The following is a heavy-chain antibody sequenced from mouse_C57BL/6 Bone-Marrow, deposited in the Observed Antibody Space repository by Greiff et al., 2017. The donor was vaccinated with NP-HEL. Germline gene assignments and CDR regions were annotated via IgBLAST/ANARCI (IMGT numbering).Heavy chain of an antibody. D-gene: IGHD2-3*01. CDR2: INPSTGGT. V-gene: IGHV1-42*01. CDR1: GYSFTGYY. CDR3: ARDGYYVGAMDY. J-gene: IGHJ4*01. Sequence: VQLQQSGPELVKPGASVKISCKASGYSFTGYYMNWVKQSPEKSLEWIGEINPSTGGTTYNQKFKAKATLTVDKSSSTAYMQLKSLTSEDSVVYYCARDGYYVGAMDYWGQGTSVTVSS.